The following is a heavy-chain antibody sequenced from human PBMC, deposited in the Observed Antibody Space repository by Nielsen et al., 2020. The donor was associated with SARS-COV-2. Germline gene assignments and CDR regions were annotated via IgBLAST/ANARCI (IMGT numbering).Heavy chain of an antibody. CDR1: GGSISSDY. V-gene: IGHV4-59*01. Sequence: SETLSLTCTVSGGSISSDYWSWIRQPPRKGLEWIGYMFYNGRTNYSPSLKSRVTMSVDASKKHFSLKLWSVTAADTALYYCARGYYTVDYWGQGIEVTVSS. J-gene: IGHJ4*02. CDR3: ARGYYTVDY. D-gene: IGHD3-3*01. CDR2: MFYNGRT.